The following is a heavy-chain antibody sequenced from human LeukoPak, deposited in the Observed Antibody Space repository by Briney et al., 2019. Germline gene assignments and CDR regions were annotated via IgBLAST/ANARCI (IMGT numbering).Heavy chain of an antibody. CDR1: GFTFSNYW. CDR3: ARDPSRGYTYGYGDY. J-gene: IGHJ4*02. D-gene: IGHD5-18*01. V-gene: IGHV3-7*01. CDR2: IYRDGSET. Sequence: GGSLRLSCAASGFTFSNYWMNWVRQPPGKRLEWVANIYRDGSETYYVDSVKGRFTISRDSAKNSLYLQMNGLRAEDTAVYYCARDPSRGYTYGYGDYWGQGTLVTVSS.